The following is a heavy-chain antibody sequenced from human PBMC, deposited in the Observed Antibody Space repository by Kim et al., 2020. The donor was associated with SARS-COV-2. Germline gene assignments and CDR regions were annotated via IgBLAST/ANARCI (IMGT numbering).Heavy chain of an antibody. D-gene: IGHD2-15*01. J-gene: IGHJ4*02. CDR2: ST. Sequence: STNYNPSLKRRVLISVDTSKNQFSLELSSVTAADTAVYYCARTAGAALDYWGQGTLVTVSS. CDR3: ARTAGAALDY. V-gene: IGHV4-59*01.